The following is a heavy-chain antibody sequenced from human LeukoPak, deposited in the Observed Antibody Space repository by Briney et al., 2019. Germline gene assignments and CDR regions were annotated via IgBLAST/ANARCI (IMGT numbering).Heavy chain of an antibody. Sequence: PSETLSLTCTVSGGSISSYYWSWIRQPPGRGLEWIGNIYYSGSTNYNPSLKSRVTISVDTSKNQFSLKLSSVTAADTAVYYCARESGYSSPISDYWGQGTLVTVSS. J-gene: IGHJ4*02. CDR3: ARESGYSSPISDY. V-gene: IGHV4-59*12. CDR1: GGSISSYY. D-gene: IGHD5-18*01. CDR2: IYYSGST.